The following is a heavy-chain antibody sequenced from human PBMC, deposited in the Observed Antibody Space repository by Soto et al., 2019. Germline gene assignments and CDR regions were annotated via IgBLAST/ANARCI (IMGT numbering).Heavy chain of an antibody. J-gene: IGHJ3*02. V-gene: IGHV4-4*02. CDR3: ARREEIPPRTDAFDS. D-gene: IGHD1-1*01. CDR2: IYHSGST. CDR1: SGSISSSNW. Sequence: QVQLQESGPGLVKPSGTLSLTCAVSSGSISSSNWWSWVRQPPGKGLEWIGEIYHSGSTNYNPSHKSRVTISVDKSKNQFSLKLSSVTAADTAVYYCARREEIPPRTDAFDSWGQGTMVTVSS.